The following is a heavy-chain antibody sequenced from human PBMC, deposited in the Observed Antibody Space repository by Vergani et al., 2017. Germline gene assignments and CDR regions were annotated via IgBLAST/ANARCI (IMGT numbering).Heavy chain of an antibody. Sequence: EVQLVESGGGLVQPGRSLRLSCTASGFTFGDYAMSWFGQAPGKGLEWVGFIRSKAYGGTTEYAASVKGRFTISRDDSKSIAYLQMNSLKTEDTAVYYCTRDGEEAYYFDYWGQGTLVTVSS. V-gene: IGHV3-49*03. J-gene: IGHJ4*02. D-gene: IGHD3-10*01. CDR2: IRSKAYGGTT. CDR1: GFTFGDYA. CDR3: TRDGEEAYYFDY.